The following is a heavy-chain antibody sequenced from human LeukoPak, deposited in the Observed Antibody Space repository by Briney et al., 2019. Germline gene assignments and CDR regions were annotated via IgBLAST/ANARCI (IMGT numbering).Heavy chain of an antibody. Sequence: GGSLRLSCAASGFTFSSYSMNWVRQAPGKGLEWVSSISSSSSYIYYADSVKGRLTISRDNAKNSLYLQMNSLRAEDTAVYYCARASYGSSGQNDYWGQGTLVTVSS. CDR2: ISSSSSYI. CDR3: ARASYGSSGQNDY. J-gene: IGHJ4*02. D-gene: IGHD3-22*01. CDR1: GFTFSSYS. V-gene: IGHV3-21*01.